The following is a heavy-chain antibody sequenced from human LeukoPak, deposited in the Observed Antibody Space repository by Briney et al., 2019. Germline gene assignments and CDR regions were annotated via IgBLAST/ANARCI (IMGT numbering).Heavy chain of an antibody. V-gene: IGHV3-23*01. D-gene: IGHD1-26*01. Sequence: GGSLTLSCAACGFPFRDAAMTWVRQAPGKGLEWVSLISSSGANAYYADSVKGRFTISRDNSKNTLYQQMNTLRSEDTAEYYCAKDMELASWGQGTLVTVSS. J-gene: IGHJ5*02. CDR1: GFPFRDAA. CDR3: AKDMELAS. CDR2: ISSSGANA.